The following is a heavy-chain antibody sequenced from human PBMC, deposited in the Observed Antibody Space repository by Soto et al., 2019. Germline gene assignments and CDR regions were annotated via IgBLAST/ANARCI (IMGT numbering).Heavy chain of an antibody. CDR3: AKWGGYHAYYYEMDV. CDR1: GFSFGGYA. V-gene: IGHV3-23*01. Sequence: GGSLRLSCAGYGFSFGGYAMSWVRQAPGKGLEWISGISGGGTSTYYAGSVEGRFTISRDSSVVYLQMNSLRADDTAVYYCAKWGGYHAYYYEMDVWGRGNTVTVSS. CDR2: ISGGGTST. J-gene: IGHJ6*02. D-gene: IGHD5-18*01.